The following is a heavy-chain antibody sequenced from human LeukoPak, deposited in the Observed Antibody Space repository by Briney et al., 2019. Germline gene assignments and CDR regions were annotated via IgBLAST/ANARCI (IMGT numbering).Heavy chain of an antibody. J-gene: IGHJ6*02. V-gene: IGHV1-18*01. CDR3: ARCDSRASYYYGMDV. Sequence: ASVNVSCKASGYTFTSYVISWVRQPPGQGLGWMGWISAYNGNTNYAQKLQGRVAMTTDTSTSTAYMELRSLRSDDTAVYDCARCDSRASYYYGMDVWGQGTTVTVSS. CDR2: ISAYNGNT. D-gene: IGHD3-22*01. CDR1: GYTFTSYV.